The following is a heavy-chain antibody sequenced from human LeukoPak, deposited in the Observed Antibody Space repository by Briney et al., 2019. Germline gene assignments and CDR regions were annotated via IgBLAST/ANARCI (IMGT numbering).Heavy chain of an antibody. CDR1: GFTFSSYA. Sequence: PGGSLRLSCAASGFTFSSYAMSWVRQAPGKGLEWVSAISGTGTNTYYADSVKGRFTISRDNSKNTLYLQMSSLRTEDTAIYYCAKVRSGMTSVPYDGSFDIWGQGTVVTVSS. D-gene: IGHD4-11*01. J-gene: IGHJ3*02. V-gene: IGHV3-23*01. CDR3: AKVRSGMTSVPYDGSFDI. CDR2: ISGTGTNT.